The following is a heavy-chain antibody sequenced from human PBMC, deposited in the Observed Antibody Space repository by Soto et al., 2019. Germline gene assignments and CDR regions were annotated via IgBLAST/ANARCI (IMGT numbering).Heavy chain of an antibody. V-gene: IGHV4-31*03. CDR1: GGSISSGGYY. D-gene: IGHD4-4*01. CDR2: IYYSGST. Sequence: PSETLSLTCTVSGGSISSGGYYWSWIRQHPGKGLEWIGYIYYSGSTYYNPSLKSRVTISVDTSKNQFSLKLSSVTAADTAVYYCARLYSNYGGFDPWGQGTLVTVSS. J-gene: IGHJ5*02. CDR3: ARLYSNYGGFDP.